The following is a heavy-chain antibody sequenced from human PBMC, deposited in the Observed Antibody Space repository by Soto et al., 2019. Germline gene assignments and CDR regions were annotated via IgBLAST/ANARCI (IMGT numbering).Heavy chain of an antibody. CDR2: INHSGST. CDR3: ARLYPPLRGSSWLDY. Sequence: QVQLQQWGAGLLKPSETLSLTCAVYGGSFSGYYWSWIRQPPGKGLEWIGEINHSGSTNYNPSRKSRVTISVDTSKNQFSLKLSSVTAADTAVYYCARLYPPLRGSSWLDYWGQGTLVTVSS. V-gene: IGHV4-34*01. CDR1: GGSFSGYY. D-gene: IGHD6-13*01. J-gene: IGHJ4*02.